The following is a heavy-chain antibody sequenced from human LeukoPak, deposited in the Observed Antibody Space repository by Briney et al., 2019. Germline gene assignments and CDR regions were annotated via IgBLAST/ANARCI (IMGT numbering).Heavy chain of an antibody. CDR2: VRDDGREK. Sequence: SGGSLRLSCAASGFTFSDVWMTWVRQTPGRGLEWVASVRDDGREKSYVESVRGRFTISRDNAENSLFLQMTSLRVEDTAVYYCARGGSDSGRYWVYWGQGTLVTVSS. CDR3: ARGGSDSGRYWVY. D-gene: IGHD6-25*01. V-gene: IGHV3-7*01. CDR1: GFTFSDVW. J-gene: IGHJ4*02.